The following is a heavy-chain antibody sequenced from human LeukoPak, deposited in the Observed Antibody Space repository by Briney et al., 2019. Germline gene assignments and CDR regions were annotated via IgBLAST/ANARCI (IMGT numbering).Heavy chain of an antibody. Sequence: GGSLRLSCAASGFTFTSYTMNWVRQAPGKGLEWVSSISSTSWYLYHADSVKGRFTISRDNSENTLFLQMNNLRAEDTAVYYCAEDRVTVITSPFDYWGQGTLVTVSS. CDR3: AEDRVTVITSPFDY. CDR2: ISSTSWYL. V-gene: IGHV3-21*04. CDR1: GFTFTSYT. J-gene: IGHJ4*02. D-gene: IGHD4-23*01.